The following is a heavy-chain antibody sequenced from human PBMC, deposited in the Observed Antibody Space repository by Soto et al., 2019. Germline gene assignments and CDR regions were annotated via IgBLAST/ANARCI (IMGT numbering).Heavy chain of an antibody. CDR3: ARNNYGSGSYYSSFDD. Sequence: QVQLQQSGPGLVKPSQTLSLTCVISGDSVSSNSAAWNWIRQSPSRCLEWLGRTYYNSIWYTDYAIFVNSRLTINPDTSTNQVTLQLNSVTPEDTAVYYCARNNYGSGSYYSSFDDWGQGILVTVSS. D-gene: IGHD3-10*01. CDR1: GDSVSSNSAA. J-gene: IGHJ4*02. CDR2: TYYNSIWYT. V-gene: IGHV6-1*01.